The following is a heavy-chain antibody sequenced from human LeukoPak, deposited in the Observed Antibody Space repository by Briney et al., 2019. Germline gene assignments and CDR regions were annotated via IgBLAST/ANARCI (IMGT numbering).Heavy chain of an antibody. J-gene: IGHJ5*02. CDR1: GGSISSYY. D-gene: IGHD3-22*01. Sequence: SETLSLTCTVSGGSISSYYWSWIRQPAGKGLEWIGRIYTSGSTNYNPSLKSRVTMSVDTSKNQFSLKLSSVTAADTAVYYCARGQYYYDSSGYLNWFDPWGQGTLVTASS. CDR2: IYTSGST. CDR3: ARGQYYYDSSGYLNWFDP. V-gene: IGHV4-4*07.